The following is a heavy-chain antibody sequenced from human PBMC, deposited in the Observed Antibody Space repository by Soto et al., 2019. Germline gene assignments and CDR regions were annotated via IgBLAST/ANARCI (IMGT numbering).Heavy chain of an antibody. CDR1: GFTFSSYE. J-gene: IGHJ3*02. CDR2: ISSSSSTI. Sequence: PRLSCAASGFTFSSYEMNWVRQAPGKGLEWVSYISSSSSTIYYADSVKGRFTISRDNAKNSLYLQMNSLRAEDTAVYYCARETRSHPSRDFDIWGQGTMVTVSS. D-gene: IGHD4-17*01. CDR3: ARETRSHPSRDFDI. V-gene: IGHV3-48*03.